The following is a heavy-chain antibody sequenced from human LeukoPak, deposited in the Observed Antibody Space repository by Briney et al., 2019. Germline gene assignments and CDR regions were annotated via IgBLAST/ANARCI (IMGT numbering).Heavy chain of an antibody. J-gene: IGHJ4*02. CDR1: GFSISSYY. CDR2: IYPSGST. CDR3: ARGGGYPKKYYFDY. Sequence: AGTLSLTCAASGFSISSYYMSWIRQAAGKGLEWIGRIYPSGSTNYKPSMKSRVTMSVDASKNQFSLKLSSVTAADTAVYCCARGGGYPKKYYFDYWGQGTLVTVSS. V-gene: IGHV4-4*07. D-gene: IGHD3-22*01.